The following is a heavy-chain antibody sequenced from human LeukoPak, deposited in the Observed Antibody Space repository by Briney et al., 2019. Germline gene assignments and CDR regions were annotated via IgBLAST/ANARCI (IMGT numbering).Heavy chain of an antibody. CDR3: ARAQQLVLDGWSDAFDI. CDR1: GGSISSGDYY. V-gene: IGHV4-30-4*08. D-gene: IGHD6-13*01. Sequence: SETLSLTCTVYGGSISSGDYYWSWIRQPPGKGLEWIGYIYYSGSTYYNPPLKSRVTISVDTSKNQFSLKLSSVTAADTAVYYCARAQQLVLDGWSDAFDIRGQGTMVTVSS. CDR2: IYYSGST. J-gene: IGHJ3*02.